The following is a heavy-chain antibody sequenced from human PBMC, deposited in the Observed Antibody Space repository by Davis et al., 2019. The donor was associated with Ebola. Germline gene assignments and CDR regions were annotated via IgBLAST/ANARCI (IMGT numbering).Heavy chain of an antibody. CDR3: AREEVYYGMDV. Sequence: GESLKISCAASGFTFSSYGMHWVRQAPGKGLEWVAVIWYDGSNKYYADSVKGRFTISRDNSKNTLYLQMNSLRAEDTAVYYCAREEVYYGMDVWGKGTTVTVSS. J-gene: IGHJ6*04. CDR1: GFTFSSYG. V-gene: IGHV3-33*08. CDR2: IWYDGSNK.